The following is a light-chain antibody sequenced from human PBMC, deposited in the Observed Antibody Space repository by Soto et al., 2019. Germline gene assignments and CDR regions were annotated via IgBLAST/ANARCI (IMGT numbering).Light chain of an antibody. Sequence: QLVLTQPPSASGTPGQRVTISCSGSSSNIGSNTVNWYQQLPGTAPKLLMYSNSQRPSGVPDRFSGSKSGTSASLAISGLQSEDEADYYCATWDDSLNVVFGGGTQLTVL. CDR2: SNS. J-gene: IGLJ2*01. V-gene: IGLV1-44*01. CDR1: SSNIGSNT. CDR3: ATWDDSLNVV.